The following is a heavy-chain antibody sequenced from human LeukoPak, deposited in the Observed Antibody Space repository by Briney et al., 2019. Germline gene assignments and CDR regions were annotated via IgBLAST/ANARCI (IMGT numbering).Heavy chain of an antibody. V-gene: IGHV4-59*01. D-gene: IGHD6-19*01. J-gene: IGHJ4*02. Sequence: SETLSLTCAVSGGSISSYYWSWIRQPPGKGLEWIGDIYYSGSTNSNPSLKSRVTISVDPSKNQISLKVSSVTAADTAVYYCARDGAVAGSAYFDYWGQGTLVTVSS. CDR2: IYYSGST. CDR1: GGSISSYY. CDR3: ARDGAVAGSAYFDY.